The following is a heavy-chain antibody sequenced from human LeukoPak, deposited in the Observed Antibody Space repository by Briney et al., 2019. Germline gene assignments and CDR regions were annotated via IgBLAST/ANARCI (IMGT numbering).Heavy chain of an antibody. CDR1: GFTFNTYT. CDR3: ARDNTIGAADYYFDY. J-gene: IGHJ4*02. D-gene: IGHD6-13*01. V-gene: IGHV3-48*01. Sequence: GGSLRLSCAASGFTFNTYTMNWVRQAPGKGLEWVSYISGSSGIIDYADSVKGRFTISRDNSKNTLYLQMNSLRADDTAVYYCARDNTIGAADYYFDYWGQGTLVTVSS. CDR2: ISGSSGII.